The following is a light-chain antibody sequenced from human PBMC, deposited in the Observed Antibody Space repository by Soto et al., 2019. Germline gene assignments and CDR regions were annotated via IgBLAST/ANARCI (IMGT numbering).Light chain of an antibody. CDR2: DVN. J-gene: IGLJ1*01. CDR1: NSVVGTYDY. CDR3: SSFSTSGTHV. Sequence: QSALTHPSSVSGSPGQSLPIPFPGANSVVGTYDYVSWHQQHPGKAPKLIIYDVNNRPSGVSSRFSGSKSGNTASLTISGLQAEDEADYYCSSFSTSGTHVFGTGTKVTVL. V-gene: IGLV2-14*01.